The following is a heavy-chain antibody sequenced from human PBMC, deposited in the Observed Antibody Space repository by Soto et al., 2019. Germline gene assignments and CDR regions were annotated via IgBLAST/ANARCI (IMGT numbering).Heavy chain of an antibody. CDR3: AREDGSSNWYFDL. CDR1: GYTFSRFA. D-gene: IGHD5-12*01. J-gene: IGHJ2*01. CDR2: IDPGTTNT. V-gene: IGHV1-3*01. Sequence: QVQLVQSGAEVKKPGASVKVSCKASGYTFSRFAIHWVRQAPGQRLEWMGWIDPGTTNTKYSQNFQGRVTITRDTSATTAYMELSSLRSEDTAVYYCAREDGSSNWYFDLWGRGTLVTVSS.